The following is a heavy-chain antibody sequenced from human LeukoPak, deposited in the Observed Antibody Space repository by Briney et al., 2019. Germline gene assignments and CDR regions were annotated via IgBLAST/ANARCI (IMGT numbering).Heavy chain of an antibody. D-gene: IGHD6-19*01. CDR2: INHSGRT. V-gene: IGHV4-34*01. CDR3: ARGRAVAGTVANWFDP. J-gene: IGHJ5*02. CDR1: GGSISSYY. Sequence: SETLSLTCTVSGGSISSYYWSWIRQPPGKGLEWIGEINHSGRTNYNPSLKSRVTISVDTSKNHFSLKLSSVTAADTAMYFCARGRAVAGTVANWFDPWGQGTLVTVSS.